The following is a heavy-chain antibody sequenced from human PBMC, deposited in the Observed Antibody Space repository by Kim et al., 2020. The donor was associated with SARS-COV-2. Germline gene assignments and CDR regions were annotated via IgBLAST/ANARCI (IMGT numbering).Heavy chain of an antibody. D-gene: IGHD2-2*03. V-gene: IGHV1-3*01. CDR1: GYTFTSYA. J-gene: IGHJ5*02. CDR2: INAGNGNT. Sequence: ASVKVSCKASGYTFTSYAMHWVRQAPGQRLEWMGWINAGNGNTKYSQKFQGRVTITRDTSASTAYMELSSLRSEDTAVYYCARDRGYCSSTSCYGQKWGKHQNTRDWFNPWRQGTLVTVSS. CDR3: ARDRGYCSSTSCYGQKWGKHQNTRDWFNP.